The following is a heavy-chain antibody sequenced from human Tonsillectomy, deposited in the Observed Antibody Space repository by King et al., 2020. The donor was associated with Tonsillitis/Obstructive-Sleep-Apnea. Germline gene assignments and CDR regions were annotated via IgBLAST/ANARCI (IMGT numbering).Heavy chain of an antibody. Sequence: VQLQQWGAGLLKPSETLSLTCAVYGGSFSGYYWSWIRQPPGKGLEWMGEINHSGSTNYNPSLKSRVTISVDTSKNQFSLKLSSVTAADTAVYYCARSIPRDCSSTSCYPDAFDIWGQGTMVTVSS. CDR1: GGSFSGYY. D-gene: IGHD2-2*01. J-gene: IGHJ3*02. CDR2: INHSGST. CDR3: ARSIPRDCSSTSCYPDAFDI. V-gene: IGHV4-34*01.